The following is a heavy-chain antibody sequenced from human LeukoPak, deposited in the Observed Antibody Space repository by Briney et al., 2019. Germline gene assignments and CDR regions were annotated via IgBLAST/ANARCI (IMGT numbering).Heavy chain of an antibody. D-gene: IGHD3-16*02. CDR3: ASLLTFGGVIAPLHYYYGMDV. CDR2: IYSGGST. Sequence: PGGSLRLSCAASGFTVSSNYMSWVRQAPGKALEWGSVIYSGGSTYYADSVKGRFTISRHNSKNTLYLQMNSLRAEDTAVYYCASLLTFGGVIAPLHYYYGMDVWGQGTTVTVSS. J-gene: IGHJ6*02. V-gene: IGHV3-53*04. CDR1: GFTVSSNY.